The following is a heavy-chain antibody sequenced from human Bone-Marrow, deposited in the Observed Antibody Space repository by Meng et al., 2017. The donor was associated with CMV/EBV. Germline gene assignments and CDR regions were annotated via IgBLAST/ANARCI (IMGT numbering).Heavy chain of an antibody. D-gene: IGHD5-24*01. V-gene: IGHV3-7*01. CDR3: ARGTVEMGSIGANVFDI. J-gene: IGHJ3*02. CDR1: GFTFSSYW. CDR2: IKQDGSEK. Sequence: GGSLRLSCAASGFTFSSYWMSWVRQAPGKGLEWVANIKQDGSEKYYVDSVKGRFTISRDNAKNSLYLQMNRLRAEDTAVYFCARGTVEMGSIGANVFDIWGRGTMVTVSS.